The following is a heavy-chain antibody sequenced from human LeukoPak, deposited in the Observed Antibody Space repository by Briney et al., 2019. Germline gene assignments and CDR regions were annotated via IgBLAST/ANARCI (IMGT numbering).Heavy chain of an antibody. CDR1: GDRVSSNSAT. D-gene: IGHD6-13*01. Sequence: SQTLSLTCAISGDRVSSNSATWTWIRQSPSRGHEWLGRTYYRSKWYNDYAVSVKGRITINPDTSKNQSSLQLNSVTPEDTAVYYCARGSSSSSWYFDYWGQGTLVTVSS. J-gene: IGHJ4*02. CDR3: ARGSSSSSWYFDY. V-gene: IGHV6-1*01. CDR2: TYYRSKWYN.